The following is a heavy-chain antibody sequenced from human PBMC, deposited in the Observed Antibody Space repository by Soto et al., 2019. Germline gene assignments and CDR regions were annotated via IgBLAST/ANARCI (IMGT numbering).Heavy chain of an antibody. CDR2: INPNTGGT. CDR1: GYTFTTYY. Sequence: GASVKVSCKASGYTFTTYYIHWVRQAPGQGPEWMGWINPNTGGTHYSQGFQGRVTMTRDTSISTAYMELSSLGSDDTAVYFCAKTSMGGGYFAYDLDYWGQGTLVTVSS. D-gene: IGHD5-12*01. J-gene: IGHJ4*02. V-gene: IGHV1-2*02. CDR3: AKTSMGGGYFAYDLDY.